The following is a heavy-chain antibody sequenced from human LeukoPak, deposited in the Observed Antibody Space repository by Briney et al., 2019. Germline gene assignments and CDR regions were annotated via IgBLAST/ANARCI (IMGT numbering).Heavy chain of an antibody. J-gene: IGHJ4*02. D-gene: IGHD6-13*01. CDR2: IYSGGST. Sequence: PGGSLRLSCAAAGFTVSSNYRSWVRQAPGKGLEWVSVIYSGGSTYYADSVKGRFTISRDNSKNTLYLQMNSLRAEDTAVYYCARYRVAAAALWYWGQGTLVTVSS. CDR3: ARYRVAAAALWY. V-gene: IGHV3-53*01. CDR1: GFTVSSNY.